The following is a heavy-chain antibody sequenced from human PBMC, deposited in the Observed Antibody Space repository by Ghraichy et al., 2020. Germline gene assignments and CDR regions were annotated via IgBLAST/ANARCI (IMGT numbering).Heavy chain of an antibody. V-gene: IGHV1-18*01. Sequence: ASVKVSCKASGYTFASYGIAWVRQAPGQGLEWMGWISAYNGNTNYAENVQGRVTMTTDTSMSTAYMELRSLTSDDTAVYFCARAPPYSSSWYQTEGWFDPWGQGTLVTVSS. CDR1: GYTFASYG. CDR2: ISAYNGNT. CDR3: ARAPPYSSSWYQTEGWFDP. D-gene: IGHD6-13*01. J-gene: IGHJ5*02.